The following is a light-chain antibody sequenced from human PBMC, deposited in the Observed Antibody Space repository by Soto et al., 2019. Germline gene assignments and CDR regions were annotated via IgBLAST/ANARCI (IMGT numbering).Light chain of an antibody. CDR3: QHYGSSPRT. CDR2: GAS. J-gene: IGKJ1*01. V-gene: IGKV3-20*01. CDR1: QSVSSSF. Sequence: EIVLTQCPGTLSLSPGERATLSCKASQSVSSSFLAWSQQKAGQAPRLLIYGASTRATGIPDRFRGSGSGTDFTLTISRLEPEDFAVYYCQHYGSSPRTFGQGTKVEIK.